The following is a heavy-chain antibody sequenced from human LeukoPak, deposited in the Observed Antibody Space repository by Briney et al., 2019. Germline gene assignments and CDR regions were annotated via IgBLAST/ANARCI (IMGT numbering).Heavy chain of an antibody. CDR2: ISSNGGST. D-gene: IGHD3-10*01. CDR1: GFTFSSYA. J-gene: IGHJ5*02. CDR3: VKDRLMVRGVHNWFDP. Sequence: GGSLRLSCSASGFTFSSYAVHWVRQAPGKGLEYVSAISSNGGSTYYADSVKGRFTISRDNSKNTLYLQMSSLRAEDTAVYYCVKDRLMVRGVHNWFDPWGQGTLVTVSS. V-gene: IGHV3-64D*06.